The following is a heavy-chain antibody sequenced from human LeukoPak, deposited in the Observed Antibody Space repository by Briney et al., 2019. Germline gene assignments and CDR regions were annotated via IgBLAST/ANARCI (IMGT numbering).Heavy chain of an antibody. CDR2: IIPILGIA. CDR1: GGTFSSYA. CDR3: AREDWNRHDAFDI. J-gene: IGHJ3*02. Sequence: GASVKVSCKASGGTFSSYAISWVRQAPGQGLEWMGRIIPILGIANYAQKFQGRVTITADKSTSTAYMELSSLRSEDTAVYYCAREDWNRHDAFDIWGRGTMVTVSS. V-gene: IGHV1-69*04. D-gene: IGHD1-1*01.